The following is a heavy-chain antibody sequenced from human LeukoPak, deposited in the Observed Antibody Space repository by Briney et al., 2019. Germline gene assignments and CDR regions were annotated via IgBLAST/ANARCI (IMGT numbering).Heavy chain of an antibody. CDR1: GYTFTSYD. V-gene: IGHV1-8*01. D-gene: IGHD3-3*01. J-gene: IGHJ6*02. Sequence: ASVKVSCKASGYTFTSYDINWVRQVTGQGLEWMGWMNPNSGNTGYAQKFQGRVTMTRNTSISTAYMELSSLRSEDTAVYYCASASRIAIFGMVNYDLDVWGRGTTVTVSS. CDR3: ASASRIAIFGMVNYDLDV. CDR2: MNPNSGNT.